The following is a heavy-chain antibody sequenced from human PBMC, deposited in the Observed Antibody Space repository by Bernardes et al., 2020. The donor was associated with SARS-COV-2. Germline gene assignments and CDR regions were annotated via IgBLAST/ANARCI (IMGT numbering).Heavy chain of an antibody. CDR2: IYYSGST. J-gene: IGHJ4*02. CDR3: ASYRTPYSSGWSYYFDY. V-gene: IGHV4-39*01. CDR1: GGSISSSSYY. D-gene: IGHD6-19*01. Sequence: SETLSLTCTVSGGSISSSSYYWGWIRQPPGKGLEWIGSIYYSGSTYYNPSLKSRVTISVDTSKNQFSLKLSSVTAADTAVYYCASYRTPYSSGWSYYFDYWGQGTLVTVSS.